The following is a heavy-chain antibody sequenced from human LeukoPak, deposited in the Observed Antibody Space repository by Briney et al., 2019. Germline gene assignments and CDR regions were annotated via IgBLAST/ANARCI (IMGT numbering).Heavy chain of an antibody. Sequence: GESLEISCKGSGYTFTSYWIGWVRQMPGKGLEWMGIIYPGDSGTTYSPSFQGQVTISADKSISTAYLQWSSLKASDTAMYYCARRDSSSRSNWFDPWGQGTLVTVSS. CDR2: IYPGDSGT. D-gene: IGHD6-13*01. J-gene: IGHJ5*02. CDR3: ARRDSSSRSNWFDP. V-gene: IGHV5-51*01. CDR1: GYTFTSYW.